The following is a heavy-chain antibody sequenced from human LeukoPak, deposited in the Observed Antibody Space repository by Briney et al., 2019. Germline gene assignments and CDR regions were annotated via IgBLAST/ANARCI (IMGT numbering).Heavy chain of an antibody. J-gene: IGHJ4*02. CDR3: ARGVAISSSGWYDTSDY. V-gene: IGHV3-64*02. D-gene: IGHD6-19*01. CDR1: GFTFSNSA. CDR2: ISTNGDRT. Sequence: GGSLRLSCAASGFTFSNSAMYRVRQAPGKGLEFVSVISTNGDRTYYADSVKGGFTISRDNSKNTLHLQMGSLRADDMAVYYCARGVAISSSGWYDTSDYWGQGALVTVSS.